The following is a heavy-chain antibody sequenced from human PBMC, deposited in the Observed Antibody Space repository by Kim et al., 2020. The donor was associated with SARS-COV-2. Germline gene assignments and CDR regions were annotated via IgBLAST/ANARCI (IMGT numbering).Heavy chain of an antibody. V-gene: IGHV3-9*01. CDR2: ISWNGVNI. Sequence: GGSLRLSCVTSGFTFNDYAMHWVRQAPGKGLEWVSGISWNGVNIGYADPLKGRSIISRDNAKKSAYLEIDSLRAEDTALYYCAKGHGGSFYYYGLDVWGKGTTVTVSS. D-gene: IGHD3-10*01. CDR1: GFTFNDYA. CDR3: AKGHGGSFYYYGLDV. J-gene: IGHJ6*04.